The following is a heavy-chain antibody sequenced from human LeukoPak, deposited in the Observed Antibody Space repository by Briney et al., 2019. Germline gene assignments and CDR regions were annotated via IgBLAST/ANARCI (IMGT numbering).Heavy chain of an antibody. CDR2: INHSGST. CDR3: ARGFYGSGWNWFDP. V-gene: IGHV4-34*01. J-gene: IGHJ5*02. Sequence: PSETLSLTCAVYGGSFSGYYWSWIRQPPGKGLEWIGEINHSGSTNYNPSLKSRVTISVDTSKNQSSLKLSSVTAADTAVYYCARGFYGSGWNWFDPWGQGTLVTVSS. CDR1: GGSFSGYY. D-gene: IGHD6-19*01.